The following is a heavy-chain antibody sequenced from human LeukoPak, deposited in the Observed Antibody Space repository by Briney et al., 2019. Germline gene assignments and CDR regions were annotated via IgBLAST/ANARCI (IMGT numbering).Heavy chain of an antibody. V-gene: IGHV3-30*01. CDR1: GFTFSSDA. Sequence: GGSLRLSCAASGFTFSSDAMHWVRQAPGKGLEWVAVISYDGSNKYYADSVKGRFTISRDNSKNTLYLQMNSLRAEDTAVYYCARGAGTGYYYYYMDVWGKGTTVTVSS. D-gene: IGHD2-8*02. CDR2: ISYDGSNK. J-gene: IGHJ6*03. CDR3: ARGAGTGYYYYYMDV.